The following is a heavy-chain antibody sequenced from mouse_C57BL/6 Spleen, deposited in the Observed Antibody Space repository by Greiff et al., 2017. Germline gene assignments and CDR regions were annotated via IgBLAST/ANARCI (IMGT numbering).Heavy chain of an antibody. V-gene: IGHV1-52*01. D-gene: IGHD2-4*01. J-gene: IGHJ3*01. Sequence: QVQLKQPGAELVRPGSSVKLSCKASGYTFTSYWMHWVKQRPIQGLEWIGNIDPSDSETHYNQKFKDKATLTVDKSSSTASMQLSSLTSEDSAVYYCARDDDYDRAWFAYWGQGTLVTVSA. CDR1: GYTFTSYW. CDR2: IDPSDSET. CDR3: ARDDDYDRAWFAY.